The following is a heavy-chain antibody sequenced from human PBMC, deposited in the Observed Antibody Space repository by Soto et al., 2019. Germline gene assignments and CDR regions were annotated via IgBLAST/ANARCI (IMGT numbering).Heavy chain of an antibody. CDR1: GFLFDSYA. D-gene: IGHD2-8*01. CDR2: VSGGGGDT. V-gene: IGHV3-23*01. Sequence: EVQLLESGGGLVRPGGSLRLSCAASGFLFDSYAMTWVRQAPGKGLDWVSAVSGGGGDTYYADSGKGRFTVSRDNSKNTLYVEMQSLRAEDTAIYYLTRGLLMASTGMDPFDSWGQGPLVNVSS. J-gene: IGHJ4*02. CDR3: TRGLLMASTGMDPFDS.